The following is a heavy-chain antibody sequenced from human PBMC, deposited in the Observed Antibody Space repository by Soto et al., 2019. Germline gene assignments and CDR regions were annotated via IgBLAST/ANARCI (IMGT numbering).Heavy chain of an antibody. Sequence: GGSLILSCAASGFTFSSYSMNWVRQAPGKGLEWVSYISSSSSTIYYADSVKGRFTISRDNAKNSLYLQMNSLRAEDTAVYYCARSLLTRYSSGWYFDYWGQGTLVTVSS. D-gene: IGHD6-19*01. CDR1: GFTFSSYS. CDR3: ARSLLTRYSSGWYFDY. CDR2: ISSSSSTI. V-gene: IGHV3-48*01. J-gene: IGHJ4*02.